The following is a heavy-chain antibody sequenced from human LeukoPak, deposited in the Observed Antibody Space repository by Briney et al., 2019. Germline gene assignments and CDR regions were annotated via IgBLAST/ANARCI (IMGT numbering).Heavy chain of an antibody. D-gene: IGHD1-26*01. V-gene: IGHV3-7*01. CDR1: GFTFSGYW. J-gene: IGHJ4*02. Sequence: GGSLRLSCAASGFTFSGYWMSWVRQAPGKGLEWVANIKQDGGEQYYVDSVKGRFTISRDNAKNSVYLQMNSLRAEDTAVYYCARDKVVGATHFDSWGQGTLVTVSS. CDR2: IKQDGGEQ. CDR3: ARDKVVGATHFDS.